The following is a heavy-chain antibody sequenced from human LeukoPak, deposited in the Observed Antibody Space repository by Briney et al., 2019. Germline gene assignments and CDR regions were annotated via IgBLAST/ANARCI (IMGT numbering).Heavy chain of an antibody. V-gene: IGHV3-23*01. D-gene: IGHD2-21*01. J-gene: IGHJ4*02. Sequence: GGSLRLSCAASGVTLSNYAMSWVRQAPGKGLEWVSGISGTGASTFYLDSVKGRFTISRDNSKSTVFLQMNSLRVEDTAVYYCAKDMGLWYKSNSHPFDSWGQGTLVTVSS. CDR3: AKDMGLWYKSNSHPFDS. CDR2: ISGTGAST. CDR1: GVTLSNYA.